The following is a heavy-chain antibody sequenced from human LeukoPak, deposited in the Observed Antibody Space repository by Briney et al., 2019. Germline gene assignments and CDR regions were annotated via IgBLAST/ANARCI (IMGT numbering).Heavy chain of an antibody. CDR2: INPSGGNT. CDR1: GYTFTNYY. D-gene: IGHD1-1*01. V-gene: IGHV1-46*01. J-gene: IGHJ5*02. Sequence: GASVKVSCKASGYTFTNYYMHWVRQAPGQGLEWVGLINPSGGNTRYAQNFQGRVTMTRDTSTSTVYMELSSLRSEDTAVYYCARDGLLYRGTSQDWFDPWGQGTLVTVSS. CDR3: ARDGLLYRGTSQDWFDP.